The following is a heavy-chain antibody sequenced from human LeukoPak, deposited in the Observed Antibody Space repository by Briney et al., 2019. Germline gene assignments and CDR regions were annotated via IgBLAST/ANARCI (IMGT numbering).Heavy chain of an antibody. Sequence: ASVKVSCKASGYTFTSYYMHWVRQAPGQGLEWMGIINPSGGSTSYAQKFQGRVTMTRDMSTSTVYMELSSLRSEDTAVYYCVFCGSGWYGIDYWGQGALVTVSS. CDR1: GYTFTSYY. V-gene: IGHV1-46*01. D-gene: IGHD6-19*01. CDR2: INPSGGST. J-gene: IGHJ4*02. CDR3: VFCGSGWYGIDY.